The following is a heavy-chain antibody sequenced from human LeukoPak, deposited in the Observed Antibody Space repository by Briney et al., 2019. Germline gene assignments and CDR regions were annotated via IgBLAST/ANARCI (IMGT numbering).Heavy chain of an antibody. CDR3: ARDRGVPDAFDI. Sequence: ASVKVSCKASGYTLTAYYIHWLRQAPGQGLEWMGWINPNSGGTDYAQKFQGRVTITRDTSISTDYMELSSLRSDDTAVYYCARDRGVPDAFDIWGQETMVTVSS. J-gene: IGHJ3*02. CDR2: INPNSGGT. V-gene: IGHV1-2*02. CDR1: GYTLTAYY. D-gene: IGHD3-10*01.